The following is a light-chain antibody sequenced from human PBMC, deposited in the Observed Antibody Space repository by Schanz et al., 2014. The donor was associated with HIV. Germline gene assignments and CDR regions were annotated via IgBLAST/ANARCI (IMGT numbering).Light chain of an antibody. CDR3: QQYNNWPPA. CDR2: DTS. J-gene: IGKJ4*01. V-gene: IGKV3D-15*01. Sequence: EIVLTQSPATLSLAPGERATLSCRTSRSVSTYLAWYQQKPGQAPRLLIYDTSTRATGIPARFSGSGSGTDFTLTISSLQFEDLAVYYCQQYNNWPPAFGGGTKVEI. CDR1: RSVSTY.